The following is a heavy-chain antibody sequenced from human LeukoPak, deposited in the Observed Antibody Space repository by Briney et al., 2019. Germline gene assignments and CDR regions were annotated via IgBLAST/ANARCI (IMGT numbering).Heavy chain of an antibody. V-gene: IGHV4-61*01. CDR1: GGSVSSGSYY. Sequence: NPSETLSLTCTVSGGSVSSGSYYWSWIRQPPGKGLEWIGYIYYSGSTNYNPSLKSRVTISVDTSKNQFSLKLSSVTAADTAVYYCATRDGYNYNWFDPWGQGTLVTVSS. J-gene: IGHJ5*02. CDR3: ATRDGYNYNWFDP. D-gene: IGHD5-24*01. CDR2: IYYSGST.